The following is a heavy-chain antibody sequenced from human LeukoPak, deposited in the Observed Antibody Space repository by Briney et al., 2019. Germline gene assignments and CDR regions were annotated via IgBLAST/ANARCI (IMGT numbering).Heavy chain of an antibody. Sequence: GGSLRLSCAASGFTFSDSYMSWIRQTPGQGLEWISYIGNDGRPIYYADSVKGRFTISRDDAKNSLFLQTNNLRAEDTAVYYCARDSWGLSGYCDCWGQGTLVTVSS. D-gene: IGHD3-3*01. J-gene: IGHJ4*02. CDR2: IGNDGRPI. CDR3: ARDSWGLSGYCDC. V-gene: IGHV3-11*01. CDR1: GFTFSDSY.